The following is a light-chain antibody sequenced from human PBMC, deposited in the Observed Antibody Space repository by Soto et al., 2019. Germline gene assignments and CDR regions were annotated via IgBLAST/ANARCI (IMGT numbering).Light chain of an antibody. CDR1: SSDVGRYDS. Sequence: QAVVTQPRSVSGSPGQSVTISCTGTSSDVGRYDSVSWYQQHPGKAPTVIISNVSKRPSGVPDRFSGSKSGDTASLAISGLQTDDEADYYCCSYAGSNTLVFGGGTKLTVL. CDR2: NVS. J-gene: IGLJ2*01. V-gene: IGLV2-11*01. CDR3: CSYAGSNTLV.